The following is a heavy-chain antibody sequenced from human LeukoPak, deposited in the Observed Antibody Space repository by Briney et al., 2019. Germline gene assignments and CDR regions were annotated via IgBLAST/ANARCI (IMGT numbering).Heavy chain of an antibody. Sequence: SETLSLTCAVYGGSFSGYYWSWIRQPPGKGLDWIGEINHSGSTNYNPSLKSRVTISVDTSKNQFSLKLSSVTAADTAVYYCARGLYCSGGSCYRPFDYWGQGTLVTVSS. CDR1: GGSFSGYY. D-gene: IGHD2-15*01. CDR2: INHSGST. V-gene: IGHV4-34*01. J-gene: IGHJ4*02. CDR3: ARGLYCSGGSCYRPFDY.